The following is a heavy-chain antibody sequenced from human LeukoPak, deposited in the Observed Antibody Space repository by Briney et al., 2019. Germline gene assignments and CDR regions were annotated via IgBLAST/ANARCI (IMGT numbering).Heavy chain of an antibody. Sequence: PGGSLRLSCAASGFTFSTYSINWVRHAPGKGLEWVSSITSTSSYIFYADSVKGRFTISRDNAKNSLYLQMNSLRAEDTAVYYCARDRSGRDAFDIWGQGTMVTVSS. CDR3: ARDRSGRDAFDI. CDR2: ITSTSSYI. J-gene: IGHJ3*02. V-gene: IGHV3-21*01. CDR1: GFTFSTYS. D-gene: IGHD1-1*01.